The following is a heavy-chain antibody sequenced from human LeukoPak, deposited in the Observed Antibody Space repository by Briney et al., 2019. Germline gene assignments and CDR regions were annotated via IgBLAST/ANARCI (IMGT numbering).Heavy chain of an antibody. D-gene: IGHD3-22*01. CDR2: IYPGDSDT. CDR3: ARRDDSKAFDY. Sequence: GEPLQISCQGFGYSFTSYWIAWVRPVPGKGLEYMGIIYPGDSDTRYSPSLQGQVTISADKSISNVYLQWSSLKASDTAVYYCARRDDSKAFDYWGQGTLVTVSS. J-gene: IGHJ4*02. CDR1: GYSFTSYW. V-gene: IGHV5-51*01.